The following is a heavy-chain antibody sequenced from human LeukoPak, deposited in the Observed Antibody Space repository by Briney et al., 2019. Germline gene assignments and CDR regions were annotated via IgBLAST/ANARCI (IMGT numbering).Heavy chain of an antibody. J-gene: IGHJ4*02. V-gene: IGHV3-23*01. CDR2: ISGSGGST. D-gene: IGHD2-15*01. CDR3: AKDQLVVVAATGFDY. Sequence: HTGGSLRLSCAASGFTFSSYAMSWVRQAPGKGLEWVSAISGSGGSTYYADSVKGRFTTSRDNSKNTLYLQMNSLRAEDTAVYYCAKDQLVVVAATGFDYWGQGTLVTVSS. CDR1: GFTFSSYA.